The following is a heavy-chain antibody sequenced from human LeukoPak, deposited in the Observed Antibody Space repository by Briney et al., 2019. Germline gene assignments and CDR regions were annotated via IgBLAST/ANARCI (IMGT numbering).Heavy chain of an antibody. CDR1: GFTFSSYA. J-gene: IGHJ4*02. V-gene: IGHV3-23*01. CDR2: IFGSGGST. CDR3: AKTTTGYSSGRFPGWPVDY. D-gene: IGHD6-19*01. Sequence: GGSLRLSCAASGFTFSSYAMYWVRQAPGKGLEWVSGIFGSGGSTHYADSVKGRFTISRDNSKNTVYLQMNSRRAEYMAVYYCAKTTTGYSSGRFPGWPVDYWGQGTLVTVSS.